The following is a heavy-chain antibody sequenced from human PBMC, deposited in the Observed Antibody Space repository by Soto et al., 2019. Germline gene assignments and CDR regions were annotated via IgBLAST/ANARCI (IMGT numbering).Heavy chain of an antibody. CDR3: ARGHYYYAMDV. J-gene: IGHJ6*02. V-gene: IGHV4-30-2*01. CDR2: ISHGGSP. Sequence: PSETLSLTCAVSGGSVSSGVFSWNWIRQPPRQGLEWIGYISHGGSPHYTPSLGSRVSISVDRSTNVISLNLTSMTPADTAVYFCARGHYYYAMDVWGQGTTVTVSS. CDR1: GGSVSSGVFS.